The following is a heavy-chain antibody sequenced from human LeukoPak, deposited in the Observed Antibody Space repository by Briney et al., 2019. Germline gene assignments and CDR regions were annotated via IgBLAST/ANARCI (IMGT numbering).Heavy chain of an antibody. J-gene: IGHJ6*02. CDR1: GYTFTGYY. CDR2: INPNSGGT. D-gene: IGHD6-13*01. CDR3: ASGIAAAGYYYYGMDV. Sequence: ASVKVSCKASGYTFTGYYMHWVRQAPGQGLEWMGWINPNSGGTNYAQKFQGRVTMTRDTSISTAYMELSRLRSDDTAVYYCASGIAAAGYYYYGMDVWGQGTTVTVSS. V-gene: IGHV1-2*02.